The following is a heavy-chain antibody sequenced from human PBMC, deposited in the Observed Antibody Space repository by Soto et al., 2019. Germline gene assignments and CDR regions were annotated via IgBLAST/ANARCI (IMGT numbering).Heavy chain of an antibody. Sequence: EVQLLESGGNLVQPGGSLRLSCAASGCTLSRHAMSWVRQAPGEGLEWVSTLDAGDTTYYADSVKGRFTISRDNARNTLSLQMNSLRVEDTAVYYCAKDPRAYSTHTGYFSDHWGQGTLVTVSS. J-gene: IGHJ4*02. D-gene: IGHD6-13*01. CDR1: GCTLSRHA. CDR3: AKDPRAYSTHTGYFSDH. CDR2: LDAGDTT. V-gene: IGHV3-23*01.